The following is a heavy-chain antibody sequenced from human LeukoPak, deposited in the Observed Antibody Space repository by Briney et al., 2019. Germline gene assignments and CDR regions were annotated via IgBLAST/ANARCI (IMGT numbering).Heavy chain of an antibody. CDR2: IYTSGST. J-gene: IGHJ6*03. V-gene: IGHV4-4*07. CDR3: ARGSYYDRPYYYYYMDV. D-gene: IGHD3-22*01. Sequence: PSETLSLTCTVSGGSISSYYWSWIRQPAGKGLEWIGRIYTSGSTNYNPSLKSQVTMSVDTSKNQFSLKLSSVTAADTAVYYCARGSYYDRPYYYYYMDVWGKGTTVTISS. CDR1: GGSISSYY.